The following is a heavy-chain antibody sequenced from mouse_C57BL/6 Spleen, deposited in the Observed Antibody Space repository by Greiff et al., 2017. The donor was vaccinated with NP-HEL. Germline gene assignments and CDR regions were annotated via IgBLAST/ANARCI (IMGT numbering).Heavy chain of an antibody. Sequence: EVQGVESGGDLVKPGGSLKLSCAASGFTFSSYGMSWVRQTPDKRLEWVATISSGGSYTYYPDSVKGRFTISRDNAKNTLYLQMSSLKSEDTAMYYCARYDYDGAMDYWGQGTSVTVSS. CDR2: ISSGGSYT. D-gene: IGHD2-4*01. CDR1: GFTFSSYG. V-gene: IGHV5-6*01. CDR3: ARYDYDGAMDY. J-gene: IGHJ4*01.